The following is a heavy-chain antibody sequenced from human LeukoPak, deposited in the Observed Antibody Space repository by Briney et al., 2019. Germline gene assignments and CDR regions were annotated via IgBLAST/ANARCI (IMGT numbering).Heavy chain of an antibody. D-gene: IGHD3-22*01. V-gene: IGHV4-30-4*01. CDR3: ARGPDSSGYYYFDY. CDR1: GVSISSGDYY. Sequence: SQTLSLTCTVSGVSISSGDYYWSWIRQPPGKGLEWIGYIYHSGSTYYNPSLKSRVIISVDTSKNQFSLKLSSVTAPDTAVYYCARGPDSSGYYYFDYWGQGTLVTVAS. J-gene: IGHJ4*02. CDR2: IYHSGST.